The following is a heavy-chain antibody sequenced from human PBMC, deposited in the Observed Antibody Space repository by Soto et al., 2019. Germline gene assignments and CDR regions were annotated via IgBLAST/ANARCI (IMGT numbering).Heavy chain of an antibody. CDR2: ISYDGSNK. Sequence: PGGSLRLSCAASGFTFSSYGMHWVRQAPGKGLEWVAVISYDGSNKYYADSVKGRFTISRDNSKNTLYLQMDSLRAEDTAVYYCAKGSSGLFYWGQGTLVTVSS. J-gene: IGHJ4*02. CDR1: GFTFSSYG. D-gene: IGHD6-19*01. V-gene: IGHV3-30*18. CDR3: AKGSSGLFY.